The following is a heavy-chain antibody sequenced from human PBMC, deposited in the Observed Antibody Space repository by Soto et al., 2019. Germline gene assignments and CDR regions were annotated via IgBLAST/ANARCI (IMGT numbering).Heavy chain of an antibody. CDR2: IYWDDDK. D-gene: IGHD2-15*01. Sequence: QITLKESGPTLVQSTQTLTLTCTFSGFSLSTSGVGVGWIRQPPGKALEGLALIYWDDDKRYTPSLKSRLTNNKDTSKNQVVLTMTNMDPVDTATYYCAHSYCCSGDSCYSNLSWLDPWGQGTLVTVSS. V-gene: IGHV2-5*02. J-gene: IGHJ5*02. CDR1: GFSLSTSGVG. CDR3: AHSYCCSGDSCYSNLSWLDP.